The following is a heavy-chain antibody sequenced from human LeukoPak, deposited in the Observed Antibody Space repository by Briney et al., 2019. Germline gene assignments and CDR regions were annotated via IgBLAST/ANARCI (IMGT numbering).Heavy chain of an antibody. V-gene: IGHV1-18*01. D-gene: IGHD3-10*01. CDR1: GYTLTELS. CDR3: AREAFGEFNWFDP. Sequence: ASVKVSCKVSGYTLTELSMHWVRQAPGQGLEWMGWISAYNGNTNYAQKLQGRVTMTTDTSTSTAYMELRSLRSDDTAVYYCAREAFGEFNWFDPWGQGTLVTVSS. J-gene: IGHJ5*02. CDR2: ISAYNGNT.